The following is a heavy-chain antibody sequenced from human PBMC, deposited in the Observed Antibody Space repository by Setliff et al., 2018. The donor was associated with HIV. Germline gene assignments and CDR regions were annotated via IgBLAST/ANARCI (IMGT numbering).Heavy chain of an antibody. Sequence: LRLSCAASGFTFSSYSMNWVRQAPGKGLEWVSSISSSSSYIYYADSVKGRFTISRDNAKNSLYLQMNSLRAEDTAVYYCARDRGDTAIFDYWGQGTLVTVSS. V-gene: IGHV3-21*01. CDR1: GFTFSSYS. CDR2: ISSSSSYI. J-gene: IGHJ4*02. CDR3: ARDRGDTAIFDY. D-gene: IGHD5-18*01.